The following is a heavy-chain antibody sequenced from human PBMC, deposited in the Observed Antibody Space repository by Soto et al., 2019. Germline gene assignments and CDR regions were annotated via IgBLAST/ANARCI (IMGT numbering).Heavy chain of an antibody. V-gene: IGHV1-2*04. D-gene: IGHD2-2*01. CDR2: INPNSGGT. J-gene: IGHJ6*02. CDR1: GYTFTGYY. CDR3: ARNRIVVVPAANGEGYYYYYGMDV. Sequence: ASVKVSCKASGYTFTGYYMHWVRQAPGQGLEWMGWINPNSGGTNYAQKFQGWVTMTRDTSISTAYMELSRLRSDDTAVYYCARNRIVVVPAANGEGYYYYYGMDVWGQGTTVTVSS.